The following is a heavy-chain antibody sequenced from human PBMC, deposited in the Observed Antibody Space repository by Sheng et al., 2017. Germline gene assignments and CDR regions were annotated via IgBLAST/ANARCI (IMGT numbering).Heavy chain of an antibody. CDR2: ISGSGGST. Sequence: EVQLVESGGGLVQPGGSLRLSCAASGFTFSSYAMSWVRQAPGKGLEWVSAISGSGGSTYYADSVKGRFTISRDNSKNTLYLQMNSLRAEDTAVYYCAKTDAIAAAGTIGLNDYWGQGTLVTVSS. CDR1: GFTFSSYA. CDR3: AKTDAIAAAGTIGLNDY. J-gene: IGHJ4*02. D-gene: IGHD6-13*01. V-gene: IGHV3-23*04.